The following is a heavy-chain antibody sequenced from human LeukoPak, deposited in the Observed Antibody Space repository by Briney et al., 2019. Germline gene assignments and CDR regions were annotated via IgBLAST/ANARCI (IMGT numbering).Heavy chain of an antibody. CDR1: GFIFSTYD. CDR2: TSSEGNTQ. Sequence: PGGSLRLSCAASGFIFSTYDMHWVRQTPGQGLEWVAITSSEGNTQYYADSVKGRFTISRDNSKNTLYLQMNSLRAEDTAFYYCRVFLTSRDYWGQGSLVTVSS. D-gene: IGHD3-9*01. V-gene: IGHV3-30*03. CDR3: RVFLTSRDY. J-gene: IGHJ4*02.